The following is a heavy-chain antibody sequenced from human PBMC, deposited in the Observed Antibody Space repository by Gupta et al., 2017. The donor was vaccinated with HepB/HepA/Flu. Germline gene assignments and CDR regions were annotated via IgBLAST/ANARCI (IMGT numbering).Heavy chain of an antibody. CDR1: GLVFSDYG. CDR3: ASEYIKSSNTDY. CDR2: IWFDGSQR. D-gene: IGHD6-6*01. J-gene: IGHJ4*02. Sequence: QVQRVESGGGVGQPGRSLRLAWSAPGLVFSDYGMHWFRRAPGKGLEWLAVIWFDGSQRYYEDSVRGRFTISRDNSKSTLYLRMNSLRAEDTAVYYCASEYIKSSNTDYWGRGILVTVSS. V-gene: IGHV3-33*01.